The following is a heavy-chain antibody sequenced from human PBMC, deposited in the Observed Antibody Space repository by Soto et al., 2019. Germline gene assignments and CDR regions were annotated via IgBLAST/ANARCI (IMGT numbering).Heavy chain of an antibody. CDR1: GFTISSSA. V-gene: IGHV3-23*01. D-gene: IGHD6-13*01. Sequence: EVQLLESGGGLVQPGGSLRLSCAASGFTISSSAMSWVRQAPGKGLEWVSAISGTGTSTYYADSVKGRFTISRDESKNTPYLQMSSLRAEDTALYYCAKRGDSTSWYWFDPWGQGTLVTVSS. J-gene: IGHJ5*02. CDR3: AKRGDSTSWYWFDP. CDR2: ISGTGTST.